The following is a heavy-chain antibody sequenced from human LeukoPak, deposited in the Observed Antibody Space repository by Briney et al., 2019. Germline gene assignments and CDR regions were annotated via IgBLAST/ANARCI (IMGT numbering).Heavy chain of an antibody. Sequence: ASVKVSCKASGYTFTCYDINWVRQATGQGLEWMGWMNTNSGNTGYAQKFQGRVTMTRNTSISTAYMELSSLRSEDTAVYYCARGPIAARRQYYYYYIDVWGKGTTVTVSS. J-gene: IGHJ6*03. V-gene: IGHV1-8*01. D-gene: IGHD6-6*01. CDR1: GYTFTCYD. CDR2: MNTNSGNT. CDR3: ARGPIAARRQYYYYYIDV.